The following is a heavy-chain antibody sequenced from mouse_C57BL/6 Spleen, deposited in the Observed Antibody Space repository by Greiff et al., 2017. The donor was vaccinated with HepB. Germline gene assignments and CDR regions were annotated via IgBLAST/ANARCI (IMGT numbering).Heavy chain of an antibody. D-gene: IGHD4-1*01. CDR1: GYTFTDYY. Sequence: EVQLQQSGPVLVKPGASVKMSCKASGYTFTDYYMNWVKQSHGKSLEWIGVINPYNGGTSYNQKFKGKATLTVDKSSSTAYMKLNSLTSEDSAVYYCARRGDWDFDGWGQGTTLTVSS. J-gene: IGHJ2*01. V-gene: IGHV1-19*01. CDR2: INPYNGGT. CDR3: ARRGDWDFDG.